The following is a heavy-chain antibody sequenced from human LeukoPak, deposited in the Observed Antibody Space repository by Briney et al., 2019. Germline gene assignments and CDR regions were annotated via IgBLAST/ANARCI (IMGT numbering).Heavy chain of an antibody. CDR3: VKDGYDYIWGSFSYFDY. V-gene: IGHV3-64*05. J-gene: IGHJ4*02. Sequence: PGGSLRLSCSASGFTFSTYAMHWVRQAPGKGLEYVSGISGNGGSTYYADSVKGRFTISRDNSKNTLYVQMSSLRPEDTAVYYCVKDGYDYIWGSFSYFDYWGQGTLVTVSS. CDR2: ISGNGGST. CDR1: GFTFSTYA. D-gene: IGHD3-16*01.